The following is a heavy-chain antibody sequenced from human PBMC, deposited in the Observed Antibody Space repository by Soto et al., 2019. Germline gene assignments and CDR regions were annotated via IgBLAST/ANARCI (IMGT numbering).Heavy chain of an antibody. Sequence: SETLSLTCAVYGGSFSGYYWSWIRQPPGKGLEWIGEINHSGSTNYNPSLKSRVTISVDTSKNQFSLKLSSVTAADTAVYYCARAPPAIAAAATEFDNWFDPWGQGTLVTVS. CDR2: INHSGST. CDR1: GGSFSGYY. CDR3: ARAPPAIAAAATEFDNWFDP. J-gene: IGHJ5*02. D-gene: IGHD6-13*01. V-gene: IGHV4-34*01.